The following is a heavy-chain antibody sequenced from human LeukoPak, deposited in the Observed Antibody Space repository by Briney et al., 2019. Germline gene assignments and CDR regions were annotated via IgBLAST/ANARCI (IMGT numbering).Heavy chain of an antibody. V-gene: IGHV3-30*04. CDR1: GFTFNSYA. CDR2: ISYDGSNK. Sequence: GGSLRLSCAASGFTFNSYAMHWVRQAPGKGLEWVAVISYDGSNKYYADSVKGRFTISRDNSKNTLYLQMNSLRAEDTAVYYCARGGSGSYFDYWGQGTLVTVSS. J-gene: IGHJ4*02. D-gene: IGHD1-26*01. CDR3: ARGGSGSYFDY.